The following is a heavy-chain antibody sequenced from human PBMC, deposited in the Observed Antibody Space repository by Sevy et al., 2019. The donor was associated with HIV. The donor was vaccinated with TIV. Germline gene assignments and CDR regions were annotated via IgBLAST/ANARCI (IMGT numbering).Heavy chain of an antibody. CDR2: IYYSGST. CDR1: GDSISSNY. J-gene: IGHJ6*02. D-gene: IGHD3-9*01. V-gene: IGHV4-59*08. Sequence: SGTLSLTCTVSGDSISSNYWNWIRQPPGKGLGWIGYIYYSGSTNYNPSLKSRVTISVDTSKNQFSMRLSSVTAADTAVYYCARQSVTYDILTGWNYYGVDVWGQGTTVTVSS. CDR3: ARQSVTYDILTGWNYYGVDV.